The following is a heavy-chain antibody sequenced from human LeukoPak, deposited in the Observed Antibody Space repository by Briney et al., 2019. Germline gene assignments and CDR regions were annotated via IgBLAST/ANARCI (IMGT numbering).Heavy chain of an antibody. CDR2: ISHDGSNE. Sequence: GGSLRLSCVASGIRFSTYVMHWVRQAPGKGLEWVAVISHDGSNEYYADSVKGRFSISRDNSKNTLSLQVSSLRTEDTAVYYCAKDRYSYAFEYSDSWGQGTLVTVSS. CDR1: GIRFSTYV. V-gene: IGHV3-30-3*01. J-gene: IGHJ4*02. D-gene: IGHD5-18*01. CDR3: AKDRYSYAFEYSDS.